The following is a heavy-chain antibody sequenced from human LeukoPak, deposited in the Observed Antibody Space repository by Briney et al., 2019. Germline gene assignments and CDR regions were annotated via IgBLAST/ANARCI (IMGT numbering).Heavy chain of an antibody. D-gene: IGHD3-22*01. J-gene: IGHJ4*02. CDR2: INWNNGNI. V-gene: IGHV3-9*01. CDR3: AKANSGYAVDY. Sequence: PGGSLRLSCAASGFTFSDYSMTWIRQAPGKGLQWVSGINWNNGNIGYADSVKGRFTISRDNAKNSLYLQMNSLRAEDTALYYCAKANSGYAVDYWGQGILVTVSA. CDR1: GFTFSDYS.